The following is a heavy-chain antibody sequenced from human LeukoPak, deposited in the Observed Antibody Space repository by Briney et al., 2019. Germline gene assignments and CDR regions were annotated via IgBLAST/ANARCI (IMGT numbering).Heavy chain of an antibody. D-gene: IGHD2-15*01. CDR1: GYTFTVYY. J-gene: IGHJ5*02. CDR2: INPNSGGT. CDR3: ARDLLGCSGGSCYSGLGWFDP. Sequence: ASVKVSCKASGYTFTVYYMHWVRQAPGQGLEWMGWINPNSGGTNYAQKFQGRVTMTRDTPISTAYMEMSRLRSEDTAVYYCARDLLGCSGGSCYSGLGWFDPWGQGTLVTVSS. V-gene: IGHV1-2*02.